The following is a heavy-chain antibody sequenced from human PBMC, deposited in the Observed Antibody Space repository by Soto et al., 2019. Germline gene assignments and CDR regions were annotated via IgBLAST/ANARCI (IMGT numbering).Heavy chain of an antibody. CDR3: ASGSNSRLIWSAEFYSYGMDV. CDR2: INPSGGST. J-gene: IGHJ6*02. D-gene: IGHD3-10*01. Sequence: ASVKVSCKASGYTFTSYYMHWVRQAPGQGLEWMGIINPSGGSTSYAQKFQGRVTMTRDTYTRTVYMELSSLRSEATAGYYCASGSNSRLIWSAEFYSYGMDVWGQGTTVTVSS. V-gene: IGHV1-46*03. CDR1: GYTFTSYY.